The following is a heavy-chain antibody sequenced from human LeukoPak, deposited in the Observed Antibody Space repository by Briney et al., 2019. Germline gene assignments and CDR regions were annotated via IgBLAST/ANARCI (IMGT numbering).Heavy chain of an antibody. Sequence: GGSLRLSCAASGFTFSLYAMSWVRQATGKGLEGVSAFCCSGGSTYYAHSVKGRFTISRDNSKNTLYLQMNSLRAEDTAVYYCAKTTTVVTPFDRPDYWGQGTLVTVSS. CDR2: FCCSGGST. D-gene: IGHD4-23*01. V-gene: IGHV3-23*01. CDR3: AKTTTVVTPFDRPDY. J-gene: IGHJ4*02. CDR1: GFTFSLYA.